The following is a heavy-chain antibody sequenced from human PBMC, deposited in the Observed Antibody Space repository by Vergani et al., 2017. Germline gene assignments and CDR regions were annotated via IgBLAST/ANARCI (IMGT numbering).Heavy chain of an antibody. V-gene: IGHV1-46*03. CDR3: ARGDYGIVTGYRY. D-gene: IGHD3-9*01. Sequence: QVQVVQSGAEVKKSGALVKVSCKTSGYTFSNYYMHWVRQAPGQGLEWRGIINPSGGHTNYAQKFQGRVTMTRDTSTSTVYMELSSLRAEDTAIYYCARGDYGIVTGYRYWGRGALVTVSA. CDR2: INPSGGHT. J-gene: IGHJ4*02. CDR1: GYTFSNYY.